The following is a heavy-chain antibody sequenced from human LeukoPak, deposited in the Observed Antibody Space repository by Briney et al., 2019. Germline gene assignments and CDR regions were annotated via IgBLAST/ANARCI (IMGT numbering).Heavy chain of an antibody. V-gene: IGHV5-51*01. CDR1: GYTFTNYW. Sequence: GESLKISCKGSGYTFTNYWIGWVRQMPGKGLEWMGSIYPGDSDTRYSPPFQGQVTISADKSISTASLQWGRLKASDTAMYYCARLYGSGSDDAFDIWGQGTMVTVSS. D-gene: IGHD3-10*01. J-gene: IGHJ3*02. CDR3: ARLYGSGSDDAFDI. CDR2: IYPGDSDT.